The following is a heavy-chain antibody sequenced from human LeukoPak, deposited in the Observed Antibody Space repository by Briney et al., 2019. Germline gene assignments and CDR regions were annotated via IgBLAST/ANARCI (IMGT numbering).Heavy chain of an antibody. V-gene: IGHV3-74*01. CDR1: GLSFSRHW. CDR2: TTLHGTAV. CDR3: ASGFTYVRLGDH. J-gene: IGHJ4*02. D-gene: IGHD3-16*01. Sequence: GGSLRLSCALSGLSFSRHWMQLVRQAPGNGLVWVAGTTLHGTAVDYADSARGRFTIHNDNAKNTLFLQMNNPSSEDTAVYYCASGFTYVRLGDHWGQGTLVTVSS.